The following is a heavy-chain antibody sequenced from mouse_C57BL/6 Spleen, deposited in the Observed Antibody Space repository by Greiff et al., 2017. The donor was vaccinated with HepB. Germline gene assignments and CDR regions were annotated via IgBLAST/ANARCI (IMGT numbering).Heavy chain of an antibody. D-gene: IGHD2-5*01. CDR1: GFTFSSYA. Sequence: EVKLQESGGGLVKPGGSLKLSCAASGFTFSSYAMSWVRQTPEKRLEWVATISDGGSYTYYPDNVKGRFTISRDNAKNNLYLQMSHLKSEDTAMYYCARYYSNLDYFDYWGQGTTLTVSS. CDR3: ARYYSNLDYFDY. V-gene: IGHV5-4*03. CDR2: ISDGGSYT. J-gene: IGHJ2*01.